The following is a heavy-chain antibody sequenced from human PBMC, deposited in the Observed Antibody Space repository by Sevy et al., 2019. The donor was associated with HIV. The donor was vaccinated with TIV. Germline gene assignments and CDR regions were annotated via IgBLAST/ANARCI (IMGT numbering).Heavy chain of an antibody. V-gene: IGHV3-30-3*01. CDR3: ARGGTMMYDYFDY. CDR2: ISYDGSNK. Sequence: GGSLRLSCAASGFTFSSYAMHWVRQAPGKGLEWVAVISYDGSNKYYADSVKGRFTISRDNSKNTLYLQMNSLRAEDTAVYYCARGGTMMYDYFDYLGQGTLVTVSS. D-gene: IGHD3-22*01. CDR1: GFTFSSYA. J-gene: IGHJ4*02.